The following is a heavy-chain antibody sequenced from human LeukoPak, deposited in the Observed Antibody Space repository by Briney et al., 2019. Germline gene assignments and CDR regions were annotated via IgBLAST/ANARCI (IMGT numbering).Heavy chain of an antibody. D-gene: IGHD6-19*01. CDR3: ARLFSSGWPYFYGLGA. V-gene: IGHV4-39*01. CDR2: TYYGADT. Sequence: SETLSLTCTVAGDSITSSGVWWGWVRQPRGKGLEWVACTYYGADTYSNPSLKSRITISFDSSKTQFSLSLSSVTAADTALSFCARLFSSGWPYFYGLGAWGQGTTVTVSS. CDR1: GDSITSSGVW. J-gene: IGHJ6*02.